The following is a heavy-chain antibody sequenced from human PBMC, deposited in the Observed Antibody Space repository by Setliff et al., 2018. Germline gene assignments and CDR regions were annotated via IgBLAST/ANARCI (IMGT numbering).Heavy chain of an antibody. CDR3: ARVRSSSWLVVNWFDP. D-gene: IGHD6-13*01. Sequence: GASVKVSCKASGYTFTGYYMHWVRQAPGQGLEWMGLINPNSGGTNYAQKFQGRVTMTRDTSIRTAYMELSRLRSDDTAVYYCARVRSSSWLVVNWFDPWGQGTLVTVSS. CDR1: GYTFTGYY. CDR2: INPNSGGT. V-gene: IGHV1-2*06. J-gene: IGHJ5*02.